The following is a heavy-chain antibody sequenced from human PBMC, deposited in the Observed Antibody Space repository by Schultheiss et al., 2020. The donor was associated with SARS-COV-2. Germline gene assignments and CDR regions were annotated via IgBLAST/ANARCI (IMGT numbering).Heavy chain of an antibody. CDR3: ARGNDFVYFFDS. V-gene: IGHV4-34*01. CDR2: INHSGST. J-gene: IGHJ4*02. Sequence: GSLRLSCAASGFTFSSYSMNWVRQAPGKGLEWIGEINHSGSTNYNPSLKSRVNISVDTSKNQFSLKLTSLTAADTAIYYCARGNDFVYFFDSWGQGTLVTVSS. D-gene: IGHD3-3*01. CDR1: GFTFSSYS.